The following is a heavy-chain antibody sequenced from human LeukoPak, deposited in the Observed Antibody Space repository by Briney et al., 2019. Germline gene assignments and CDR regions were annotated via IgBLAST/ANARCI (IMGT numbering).Heavy chain of an antibody. V-gene: IGHV1-2*02. Sequence: GASVKVSCKASGYTFTGYYMHWVRQAPGQGLEWMGWINPNSGGTNYAQKFQGRVTMTRDTSISTAYMELSRLRSDDTAVYYCARGTMIVVVITEIAYWGQGTLVTVSS. J-gene: IGHJ4*02. CDR3: ARGTMIVVVITEIAY. CDR2: INPNSGGT. CDR1: GYTFTGYY. D-gene: IGHD3-22*01.